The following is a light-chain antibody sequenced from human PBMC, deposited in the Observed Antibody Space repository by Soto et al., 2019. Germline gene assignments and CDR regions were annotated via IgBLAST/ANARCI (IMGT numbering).Light chain of an antibody. J-gene: IGKJ4*01. V-gene: IGKV3-11*01. CDR2: GAS. CDR3: HQRSTWPLT. CDR1: QSVSRF. Sequence: EIVLTQSPATLSLSPGEGDALSCRASQSVSRFLAWYQQKPGQAPRLLIYGASNRATGIPTRFSGSGSGTDFTLTISSLEAEDFALYYCHQRSTWPLTFGGGTKVDIK.